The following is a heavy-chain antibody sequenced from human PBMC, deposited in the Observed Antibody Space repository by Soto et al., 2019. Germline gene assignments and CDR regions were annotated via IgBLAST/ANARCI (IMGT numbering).Heavy chain of an antibody. Sequence: GGSLRLSCAASGFTFGTYAMHWVRQAPGKGLEWVAVIYYDGSNRYYGDAVKGRFTISRDNSKSTLYLQMSSLRAEDTAVYYCAIAFCTNGVCYYFFXYWGHGTLVTVSS. V-gene: IGHV3-33*01. CDR3: AIAFCTNGVCYYFFXY. CDR1: GFTFGTYA. D-gene: IGHD2-8*01. J-gene: IGHJ4*01. CDR2: IYYDGSNR.